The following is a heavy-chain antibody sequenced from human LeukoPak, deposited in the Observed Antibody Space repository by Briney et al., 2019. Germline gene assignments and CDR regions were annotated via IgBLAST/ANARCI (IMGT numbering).Heavy chain of an antibody. V-gene: IGHV1-2*02. Sequence: ASVKVSCKASGYTFTSYAMNWVRQAPGQGLEWMGWINPNSGGTNYAQKFQGRVTMTRDTSISTAYMELSRLRSDDTAVYYCASITMVRGPPDFDYWGQGTLVTVSS. CDR1: GYTFTSYA. CDR3: ASITMVRGPPDFDY. CDR2: INPNSGGT. D-gene: IGHD3-10*01. J-gene: IGHJ4*02.